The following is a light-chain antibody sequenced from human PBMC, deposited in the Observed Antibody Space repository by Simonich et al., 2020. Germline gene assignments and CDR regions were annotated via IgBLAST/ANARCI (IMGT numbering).Light chain of an antibody. CDR1: QSVLYSSNNKNY. J-gene: IGKJ5*01. V-gene: IGKV4-1*01. CDR2: WAS. Sequence: DIVMTQSPDSLAVSLGERATINCKSSQSVLYSSNNKNYLAWHQQKPGQPPKLLIYWASTRESGVPDRFSGSGSGTDFTLTISSLQAEDVAVYYCQQYYSTPITFGQGTKLDIK. CDR3: QQYYSTPIT.